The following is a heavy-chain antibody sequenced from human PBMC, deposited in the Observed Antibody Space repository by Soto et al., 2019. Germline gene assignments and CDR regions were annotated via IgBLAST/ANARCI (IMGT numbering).Heavy chain of an antibody. V-gene: IGHV3-7*01. CDR2: IQEDGSEK. D-gene: IGHD4-17*01. J-gene: IGHJ4*02. Sequence: GGSLRVSWVASGFTFSRYWMTWVRQAPGKGLEWVANIQEDGSEKNYVDSVKGRFTISRDNAKNSVYLQMNSLRGEDTAVYYCARDNYGDPIDYWGQGTLVTVSS. CDR3: ARDNYGDPIDY. CDR1: GFTFSRYW.